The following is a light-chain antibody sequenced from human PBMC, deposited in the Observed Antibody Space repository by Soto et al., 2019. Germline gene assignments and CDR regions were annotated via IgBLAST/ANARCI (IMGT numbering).Light chain of an antibody. V-gene: IGKV1-5*02. CDR1: QSVSNW. J-gene: IGKJ3*01. Sequence: DIQMTQSPSTLSASVGERVTIICRASQSVSNWLAWYQQKPGKAPKLLIYDVSSLESGVPSRFSGSGSGTEFTLTISSLQPEDFATYYCQQYNSYVFGPGTKVDIK. CDR3: QQYNSYV. CDR2: DVS.